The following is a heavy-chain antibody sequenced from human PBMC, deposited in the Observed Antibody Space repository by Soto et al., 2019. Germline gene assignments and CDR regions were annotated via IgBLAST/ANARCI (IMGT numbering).Heavy chain of an antibody. CDR3: ARIQLGYDAFDI. CDR1: GFTFSNTW. CDR2: IRGKTNGGTT. V-gene: IGHV3-15*07. Sequence: PGGSLRLSCAASGFTFSNTWMNWVRQAPGKGLEWVGRIRGKTNGGTTDYAAPVKGTFIISRDDSKNTLYLQMSSLRAEYTAVYYCARIQLGYDAFDIWGQGTMVTVS. D-gene: IGHD6-6*01. J-gene: IGHJ3*02.